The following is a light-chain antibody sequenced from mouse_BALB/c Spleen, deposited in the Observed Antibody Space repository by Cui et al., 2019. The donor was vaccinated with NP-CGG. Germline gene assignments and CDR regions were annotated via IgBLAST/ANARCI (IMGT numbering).Light chain of an antibody. CDR1: TVAVTTSNY. CDR3: ALWYSNHWV. V-gene: IGLV1*01. Sequence: QAATTLESACTTSPCETVTLTCHSSTVAVTTSNYANWVQEKPAHLFTGLIGGTNNRAPGVPARFSGSLIGDKAALTIPGAQTDDEVIYSCALWYSNHWVFGGGTKLTVL. J-gene: IGLJ1*01. CDR2: GTN.